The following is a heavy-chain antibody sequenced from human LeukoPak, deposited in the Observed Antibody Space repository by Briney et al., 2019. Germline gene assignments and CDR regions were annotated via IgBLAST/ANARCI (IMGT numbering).Heavy chain of an antibody. Sequence: PSETPSLTCAVYGGSFSGYYWSWIRQPPGKGLEWIGEINHSGSTNYNPSLKRRVTISVDTSKNQFSLKLSSVTAADTAVYYCARIELGYCSSTTCYADYGMDVWGQGTTVTVSS. CDR1: GGSFSGYY. V-gene: IGHV4-34*01. D-gene: IGHD2-2*01. CDR3: ARIELGYCSSTTCYADYGMDV. CDR2: INHSGST. J-gene: IGHJ6*02.